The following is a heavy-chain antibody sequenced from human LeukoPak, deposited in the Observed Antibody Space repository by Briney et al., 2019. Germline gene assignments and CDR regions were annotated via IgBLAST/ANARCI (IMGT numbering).Heavy chain of an antibody. CDR1: GYSFTSYD. V-gene: IGHV1-8*01. D-gene: IGHD3-3*01. CDR2: MNPDNGNT. J-gene: IGHJ5*02. CDR3: VRLHYDFWRGYSRYNWFDP. Sequence: ASVKVSCKASGYSFTSYDINWVRQATGQGLEWMGWMNPDNGNTGYAQKFRGRVIMTRNTSISTAYMELSSLRSEDTAVYYCVRLHYDFWRGYSRYNWFDPWGQGTLVTVSS.